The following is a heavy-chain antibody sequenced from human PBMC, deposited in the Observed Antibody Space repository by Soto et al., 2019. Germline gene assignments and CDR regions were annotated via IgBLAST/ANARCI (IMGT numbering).Heavy chain of an antibody. J-gene: IGHJ4*02. CDR2: INWGGGNI. CDR3: ARAPSRNSGWFYFDY. V-gene: IGHV3-9*01. D-gene: IGHD6-19*01. Sequence: EVQLVESGGGLVQPGRSLRISCAASGFTFDDYAMHWVRQAPGKGLEWVSGINWGGGNIYYADSVKGRFAISRDSAKNSLYLQMNSLRPEDTALYYCARAPSRNSGWFYFDYWGQGTLVTVSS. CDR1: GFTFDDYA.